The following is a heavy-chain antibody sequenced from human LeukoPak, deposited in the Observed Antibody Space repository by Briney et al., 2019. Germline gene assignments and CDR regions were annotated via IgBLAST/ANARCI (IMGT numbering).Heavy chain of an antibody. Sequence: PGGSLRLSCAASGFTFSSYWMSWVRQAPGKGLEWVAHIKQDGSEKYYVDSVKGRFTISRDNAKNSLYLQMNSLRAEDTAVYYCASTYYDFWSGYPYGMDVWGQGTTVTVSS. V-gene: IGHV3-7*01. J-gene: IGHJ6*02. CDR1: GFTFSSYW. CDR3: ASTYYDFWSGYPYGMDV. D-gene: IGHD3-3*01. CDR2: IKQDGSEK.